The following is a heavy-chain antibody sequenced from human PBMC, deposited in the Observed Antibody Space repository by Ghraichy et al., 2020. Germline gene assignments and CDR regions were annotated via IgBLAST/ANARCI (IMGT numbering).Heavy chain of an antibody. J-gene: IGHJ3*02. CDR3: ARDRTLRFLEWSSGGNDAFDI. CDR1: GFTFSSYS. CDR2: ISSSSSTI. D-gene: IGHD3-3*01. V-gene: IGHV3-48*02. Sequence: GGSLRLSCAASGFTFSSYSMNWVRQAPGKGLEWVSYISSSSSTIYYADSVKGRFTISRDNAKNSLYLQMNSLRDEDTAVYYCARDRTLRFLEWSSGGNDAFDIWGQGTMVTVSS.